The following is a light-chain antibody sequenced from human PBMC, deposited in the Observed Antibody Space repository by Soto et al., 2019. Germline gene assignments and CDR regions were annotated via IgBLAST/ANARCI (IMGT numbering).Light chain of an antibody. J-gene: IGKJ4*01. Sequence: EIVLTQSPGTLSLSPGERATLSCRASQSVSSSLAWYQQKPGQAPRLLIYGASKRATGIPDRFSGSGSGTDFTLTISRLEPEDFAVYYCQQYGSSPRLTFGGGTKVEIK. CDR1: QSVSSS. CDR3: QQYGSSPRLT. CDR2: GAS. V-gene: IGKV3-20*01.